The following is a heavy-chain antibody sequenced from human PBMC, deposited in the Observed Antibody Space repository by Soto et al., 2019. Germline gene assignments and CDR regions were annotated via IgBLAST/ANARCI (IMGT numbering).Heavy chain of an antibody. Sequence: ASVKVSCKASGYTFTGYSMHWVRQAPGKGLEGMGWLNPNRGGTNYAKKFQGWVTMTRDTSISTAYMEMSRLRSDDTDVYYCAREEGYCSSASCYYFDYWGQGTLVTVSS. CDR3: AREEGYCSSASCYYFDY. J-gene: IGHJ4*02. CDR1: GYTFTGYS. CDR2: LNPNRGGT. D-gene: IGHD2-15*01. V-gene: IGHV1-2*04.